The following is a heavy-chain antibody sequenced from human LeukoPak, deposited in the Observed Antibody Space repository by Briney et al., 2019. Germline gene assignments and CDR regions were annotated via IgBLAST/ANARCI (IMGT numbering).Heavy chain of an antibody. CDR3: AKGGSMTTVTFFDY. CDR1: GFTFSSYG. Sequence: GGSLRLSCAASGFTFSSYGMHWVRQASGKGLEWVAFIRYDGSNKYYADSVKGRFTISRDNSKNTLYLRMNSLRAEDTAVYYCAKGGSMTTVTFFDYWGQGTLVTVSS. V-gene: IGHV3-30*02. CDR2: IRYDGSNK. J-gene: IGHJ4*02. D-gene: IGHD4-11*01.